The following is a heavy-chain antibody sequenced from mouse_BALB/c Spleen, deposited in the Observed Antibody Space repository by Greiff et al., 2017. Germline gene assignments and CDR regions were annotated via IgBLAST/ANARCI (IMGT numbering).Heavy chain of an antibody. CDR3: ARLLGWYFDV. J-gene: IGHJ1*01. D-gene: IGHD1-1*01. CDR1: GYTFTSYW. V-gene: IGHV1-7*01. CDR2: INPSTGYT. Sequence: VKLQESGAELAKPGASVKMSCKASGYTFTSYWMHWVKQRPGQGLEWIGYINPSTGYTEYNQKFKDKATLTADKSSSTAYMQLSSLTSEDSAVYYCARLLGWYFDVWGAGTTVTVSS.